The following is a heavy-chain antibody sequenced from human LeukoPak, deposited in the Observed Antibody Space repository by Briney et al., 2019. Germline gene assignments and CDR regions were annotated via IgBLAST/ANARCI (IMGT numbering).Heavy chain of an antibody. V-gene: IGHV3-7*01. D-gene: IGHD2-2*01. CDR1: GFSLSSSW. J-gene: IGHJ6*02. CDR2: IKEDGSEN. Sequence: GGSLRLSCAASGFSLSSSWMSWVRQAPGKGLEWVANIKEDGSENDYVDSFKGRFTNSRDNAKKSLYLQMNSLRAEDTAVYYCAREASNQMLRYYYYYYGMDVWGQGTTVTVSS. CDR3: AREASNQMLRYYYYYYGMDV.